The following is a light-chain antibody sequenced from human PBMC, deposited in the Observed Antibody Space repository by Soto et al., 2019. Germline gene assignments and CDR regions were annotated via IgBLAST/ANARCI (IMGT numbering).Light chain of an antibody. CDR3: QQDYNLPLT. J-gene: IGKJ5*01. V-gene: IGKV3D-7*01. CDR2: GAS. Sequence: PGERVTLSCRASQSVSSCYLAWYQQKPGQAPRLLIYGASTRATGIPARFSGSGSGTDFTLTISSLQPEDFAVYYCQQDYNLPLTFGQGTRLEIK. CDR1: QSVSSCY.